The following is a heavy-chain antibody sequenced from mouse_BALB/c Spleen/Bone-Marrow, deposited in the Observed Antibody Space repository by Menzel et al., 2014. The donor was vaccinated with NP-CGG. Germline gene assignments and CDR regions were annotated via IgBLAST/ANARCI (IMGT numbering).Heavy chain of an antibody. CDR2: IDPASDYT. J-gene: IGHJ2*01. CDR1: GFNIKDTY. Sequence: EVQLQESGAELVEPGASVKLSCTASGFNIKDTYMHWVKQRPEQGLEWIGRIDPASDYTQFDSKFQGKATITADTSSNTAYLQLSSLTSEDTAVYYCATLTGTFDYWVQGTTLTVSS. D-gene: IGHD4-1*01. CDR3: ATLTGTFDY. V-gene: IGHV14-3*02.